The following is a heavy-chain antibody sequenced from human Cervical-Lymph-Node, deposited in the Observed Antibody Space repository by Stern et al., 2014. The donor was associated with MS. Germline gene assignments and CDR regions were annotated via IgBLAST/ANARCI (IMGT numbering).Heavy chain of an antibody. V-gene: IGHV1-69*01. CDR2: IIHSVGTA. D-gene: IGHD3-22*01. Sequence: QVQLVQSGAEVEKPGSSVKVSCKGSGGTFSSYAIRWVRQTPGQGLEWVGGIIHSVGTADYAQKFQGRVTITADESTSTAYMELSSLRSEDTAVYYCAREFDGYSDRYYYYGMDVWGQGTTVTVSS. CDR3: AREFDGYSDRYYYYGMDV. CDR1: GGTFSSYA. J-gene: IGHJ6*02.